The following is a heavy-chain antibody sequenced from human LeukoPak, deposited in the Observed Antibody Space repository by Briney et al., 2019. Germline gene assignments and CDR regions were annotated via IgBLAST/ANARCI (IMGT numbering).Heavy chain of an antibody. J-gene: IGHJ4*02. CDR1: VGSISSGDYY. Sequence: SQTLSLTCTVSVGSISSGDYYWGWIRQPPGKGLEWIGYVYYSGSTYYNPSLNSRVTISVDTSKNQFSLKLSSVTAADTAVYYCGRGDYWGQGTLVTVSS. CDR2: VYYSGST. V-gene: IGHV4-30-4*01. D-gene: IGHD3-10*01. CDR3: GRGDY.